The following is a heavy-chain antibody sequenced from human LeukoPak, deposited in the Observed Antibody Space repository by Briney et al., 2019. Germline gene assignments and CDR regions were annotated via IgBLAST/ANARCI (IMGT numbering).Heavy chain of an antibody. CDR2: ISSSGSTI. Sequence: RGSLRLSCAASGFTFSSYEMNWVRQAPGKGLEWVSYISSSGSTIYYADSVKGRFTISRDNAKNSLYLQMNSLRAEDTAVYYCARFRPDQTDWYFDLWGRGTLVTVSS. D-gene: IGHD6-6*01. CDR1: GFTFSSYE. J-gene: IGHJ2*01. V-gene: IGHV3-48*03. CDR3: ARFRPDQTDWYFDL.